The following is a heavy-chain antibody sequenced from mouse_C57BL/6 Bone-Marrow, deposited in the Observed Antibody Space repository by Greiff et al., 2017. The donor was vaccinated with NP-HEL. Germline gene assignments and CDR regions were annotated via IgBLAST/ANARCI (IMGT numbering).Heavy chain of an antibody. D-gene: IGHD3-2*02. V-gene: IGHV1-81*01. CDR3: GRQLRLHYFDY. J-gene: IGHJ2*01. CDR2: IYPRSGNT. CDR1: GYTFTSYG. Sequence: QVHVKQSGAELARPGASVKLSCKASGYTFTSYGISWVKQRTGQGLEWIGEIYPRSGNTYYNEKFKGKATLTADKSSSTAYMELRSLTSEDSAVYFCGRQLRLHYFDYWGQGTTLTVSS.